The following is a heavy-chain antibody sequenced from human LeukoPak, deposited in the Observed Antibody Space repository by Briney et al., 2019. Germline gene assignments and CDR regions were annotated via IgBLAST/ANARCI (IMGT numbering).Heavy chain of an antibody. J-gene: IGHJ4*02. CDR2: IYHSGST. CDR1: GGSISSGGYS. CDR3: AREVDYYFDY. V-gene: IGHV4-30-2*01. Sequence: SETLSLTCAVSGGSISSGGYSWSWIRQPPGKGLEWIGYIYHSGSTYYNPSLKSRVTISLDRSKNQFSLKLSSVTAADTAVYYCAREVDYYFDYWGQGTLVTVSS.